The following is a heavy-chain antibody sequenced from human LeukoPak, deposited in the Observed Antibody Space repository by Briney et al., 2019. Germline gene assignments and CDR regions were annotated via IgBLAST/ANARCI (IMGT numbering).Heavy chain of an antibody. CDR2: ISYDGSNK. D-gene: IGHD2-21*02. V-gene: IGHV3-30*03. CDR3: ARDFGTIVVVTAIVD. CDR1: GFTFSSYG. J-gene: IGHJ4*02. Sequence: GGSLRLSCAASGFTFSSYGMHWVRQAPGKGLEWVAVISYDGSNKYYADSVKGRFTISRDNSKNTLYLQMNSLRAEDTAVYYCARDFGTIVVVTAIVDWGQGTLVTVSS.